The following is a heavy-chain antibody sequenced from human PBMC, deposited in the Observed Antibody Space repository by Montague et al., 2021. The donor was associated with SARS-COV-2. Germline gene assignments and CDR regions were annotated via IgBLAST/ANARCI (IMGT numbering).Heavy chain of an antibody. Sequence: SLRLSCAASGFTFSSYFIHWVRQAPSKGLEWVSGISDGGHTTHYADSAKGRFTISRDNSKNTVYLEMSSLRAEDTAVYFCARGYWSGGRYGGAHWGQGTLVTVSS. CDR2: ISDGGHTT. CDR3: ARGYWSGGRYGGAH. CDR1: GFTFSSYF. V-gene: IGHV3-23*01. D-gene: IGHD2-15*01. J-gene: IGHJ4*02.